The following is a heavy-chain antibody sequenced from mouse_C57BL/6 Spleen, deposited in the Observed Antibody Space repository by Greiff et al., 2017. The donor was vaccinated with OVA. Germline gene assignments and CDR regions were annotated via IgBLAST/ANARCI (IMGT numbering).Heavy chain of an antibody. D-gene: IGHD2-2*01. CDR2: INYDGSST. CDR1: GFTFSDYY. Sequence: EVMLVESEGGLVQPGSSMKLSCTASGFTFSDYYMAWVRQVPEKGLEWVANINYDGSSTYYLDSLKSRFIISRDNAKNILYLQMSSLKSEDTATYYCAREERLRAMDYWGHVTSVTVSS. V-gene: IGHV5-16*01. CDR3: AREERLRAMDY. J-gene: IGHJ4*01.